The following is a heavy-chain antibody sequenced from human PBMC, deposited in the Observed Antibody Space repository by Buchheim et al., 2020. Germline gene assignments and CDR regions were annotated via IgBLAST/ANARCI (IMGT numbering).Heavy chain of an antibody. Sequence: VQLLESGGDLVQPGGSLRLSCAASGFTFSSCSMNWVRQAPGKGLEWISYISGSGDIVYYADSVRGRFTISRDNAKNSLDLQMSSLNVDDTALYFCARTPGGGGTHYWNFLDSWGQGTL. D-gene: IGHD1-7*01. CDR2: ISGSGDIV. J-gene: IGHJ4*02. CDR1: GFTFSSCS. CDR3: ARTPGGGGTHYWNFLDS. V-gene: IGHV3-48*01.